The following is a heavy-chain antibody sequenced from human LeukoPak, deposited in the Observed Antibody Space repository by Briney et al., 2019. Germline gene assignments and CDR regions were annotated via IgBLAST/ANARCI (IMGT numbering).Heavy chain of an antibody. CDR2: VTSSSRTI. CDR1: GFTFSSYS. D-gene: IGHD2-15*01. J-gene: IGHJ4*02. Sequence: QSGGSLRLSCAASGFTFSSYSMNWVRQAPWKGPEWIAYVTSSSRTIYYADSVKGRFTISRDNAKSSLYLQLDSLRAEDTAVYYCARDLIGGNAYDYWGQGALVTVSS. V-gene: IGHV3-48*01. CDR3: ARDLIGGNAYDY.